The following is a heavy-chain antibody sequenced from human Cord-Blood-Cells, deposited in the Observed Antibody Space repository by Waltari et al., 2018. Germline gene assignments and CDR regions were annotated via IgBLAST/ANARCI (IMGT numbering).Heavy chain of an antibody. CDR2: IYDSEST. D-gene: IGHD2-2*01. J-gene: IGHJ3*02. CDR3: ASVVPVQNDAFDI. CDR1: GGSLSSGGYY. Sequence: QVQLQESGPGLVKPSQTLSPPCTVPGGSLSSGGYYWSWIRQHPGKGLEWIGYIYDSESTYYNPSLKSRVTISVDTSKNQFSLKLSSVTAADTAVYYCASVVPVQNDAFDIWGQGTMVTVSS. V-gene: IGHV4-31*03.